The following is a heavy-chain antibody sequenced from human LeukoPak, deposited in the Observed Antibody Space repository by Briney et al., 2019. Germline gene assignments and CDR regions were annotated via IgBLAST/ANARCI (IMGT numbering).Heavy chain of an antibody. CDR2: ISDSGDRT. Sequence: GGSLRLSCVASGFTFSTYAITWVRQAPGKGLEWVSAISDSGDRTYYADSVKGRFTISRDNSKNSLYLQMNSLRAEDTAVYYCAKESKYYPWGQGTLVTVSS. V-gene: IGHV3-23*01. D-gene: IGHD3-10*01. CDR1: GFTFSTYA. CDR3: AKESKYYP. J-gene: IGHJ5*02.